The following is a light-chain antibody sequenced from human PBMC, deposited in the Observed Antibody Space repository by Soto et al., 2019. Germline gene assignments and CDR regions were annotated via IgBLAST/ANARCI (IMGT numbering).Light chain of an antibody. CDR1: SGHSSYA. CDR3: QTWGTGIQV. Sequence: QSVLTQSPSASASLGASVKLTCTLSSGHSSYAIAWHQQQPGKGPRYLMKVNSDGSHNKGDGIPDRFSGSSSGAERSLTISSLQSEDEADYYRQTWGTGIQVFGGGTKLTVL. V-gene: IGLV4-69*01. CDR2: VNSDGSH. J-gene: IGLJ2*01.